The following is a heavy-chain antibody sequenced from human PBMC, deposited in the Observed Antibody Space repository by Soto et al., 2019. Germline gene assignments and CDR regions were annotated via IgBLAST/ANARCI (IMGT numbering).Heavy chain of an antibody. CDR3: AKRRDTYGDYYYYYMDV. V-gene: IGHV3-23*01. Sequence: PGGSLRLSCAASGFTFSSYAMSWVRQAPGKGLEWVSAISGSGGSTYYADSVKGRFTISRDNSKNTLYLQMNSLRAEDTAVYYCAKRRDTYGDYYYYYMDVWGKGTTVTVSS. CDR1: GFTFSSYA. D-gene: IGHD3-10*01. J-gene: IGHJ6*03. CDR2: ISGSGGST.